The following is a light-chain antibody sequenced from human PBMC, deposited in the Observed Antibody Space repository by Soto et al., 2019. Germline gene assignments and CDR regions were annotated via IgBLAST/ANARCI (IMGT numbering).Light chain of an antibody. CDR2: WAS. J-gene: IGKJ3*01. Sequence: DIVMTQSPDSLAVSLGERATINCKSSQSVLYSSNNRNYLAWYQQKPGQPPKLLIYWASTRESGVPDRFSGRGSGTAFTLHLSSLQAEDVAVYYCQQYYSTPLTFGPGTKVEIK. CDR1: QSVLYSSNNRNY. CDR3: QQYYSTPLT. V-gene: IGKV4-1*01.